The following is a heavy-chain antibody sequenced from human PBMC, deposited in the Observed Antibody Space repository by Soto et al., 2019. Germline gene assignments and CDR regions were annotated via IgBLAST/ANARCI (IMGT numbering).Heavy chain of an antibody. J-gene: IGHJ4*02. V-gene: IGHV4-34*01. CDR1: GGSFSGYY. CDR3: ARSPGSSSWYDYFDY. Sequence: SETLSLTCAVYGGSFSGYYWSWIRQPPGKGLEWIGEINHSGSTNYNPSLKSRVTISVDTSKNQFSLKLSSVTAADTAVYYCARSPGSSSWYDYFDYWGQGTLVTVSS. D-gene: IGHD6-13*01. CDR2: INHSGST.